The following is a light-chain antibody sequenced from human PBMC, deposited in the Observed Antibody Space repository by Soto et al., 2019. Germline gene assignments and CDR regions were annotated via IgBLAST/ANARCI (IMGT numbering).Light chain of an antibody. CDR1: QSVENS. V-gene: IGKV3-11*01. CDR3: QQRAYWPPIT. CDR2: DPS. J-gene: IGKJ5*01. Sequence: ETVLTQSPATLSLSPGERATLSCRASQSVENSLAWYQQKPCHAHSLLIYDPSNRATGIPARFSGSGSGTDFTLTISSLEPEDFAVYYCQQRAYWPPITFGQGTRLEIK.